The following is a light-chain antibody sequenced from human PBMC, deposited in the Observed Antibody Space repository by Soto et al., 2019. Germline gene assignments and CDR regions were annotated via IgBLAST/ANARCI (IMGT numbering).Light chain of an antibody. CDR1: QSVSSL. V-gene: IGKV3-11*01. Sequence: EIVLTQSPATLSLFPGERATLSCRASQSVSSLLGWYQQKPGQAPRLLIYDASNRATGIPARFSGSGSGTDFTLTTSSLEPEDFGVYYCHQRSHWPPSFGPGTTVDIK. CDR3: HQRSHWPPS. CDR2: DAS. J-gene: IGKJ3*01.